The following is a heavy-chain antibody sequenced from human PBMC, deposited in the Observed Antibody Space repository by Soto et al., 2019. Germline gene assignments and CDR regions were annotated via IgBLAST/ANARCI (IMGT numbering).Heavy chain of an antibody. D-gene: IGHD1-26*01. CDR3: ATAGVGITTGDFHS. CDR1: GISFSSYW. Sequence: GGSLRLSCAASGISFSSYWMTWVRQAPGKGLEWVANIKQDGSGKYYADSVTGRFTVSRDNAKNSLYLQMNSLRAEDTALYYCATAGVGITTGDFHSWGQGTLVTVSS. V-gene: IGHV3-7*01. CDR2: IKQDGSGK. J-gene: IGHJ4*02.